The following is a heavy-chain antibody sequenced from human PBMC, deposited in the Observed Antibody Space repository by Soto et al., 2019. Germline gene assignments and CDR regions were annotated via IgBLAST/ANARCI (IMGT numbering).Heavy chain of an antibody. CDR1: GFTVSSNY. D-gene: IGHD3-22*01. J-gene: IGHJ3*02. CDR2: IYSGGST. CDR3: ARDYYDSSGFGDAFDI. V-gene: IGHV3-66*01. Sequence: PGGSLRLSCAASGFTVSSNYMSWVRQAPGKGLEWVSVIYSGGSTYYADSVKGRFTISRDNSKNTLYLQMNSLRAEDTAVYYCARDYYDSSGFGDAFDIWGQGTMVTVSS.